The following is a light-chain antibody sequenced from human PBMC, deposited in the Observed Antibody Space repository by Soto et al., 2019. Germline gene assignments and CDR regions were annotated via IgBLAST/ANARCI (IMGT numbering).Light chain of an antibody. V-gene: IGKV3-11*01. CDR1: QSVSSY. CDR3: QQPSNWPPYT. Sequence: EIVLTQSPATLSLSPGERATLSCRASQSVSSYLAWYQQKPGQAPRLLIYDASNRATGIPARFSGSGSGTDVTLTISSLAPEDFAVYYCQQPSNWPPYTFGQGTTLEIK. CDR2: DAS. J-gene: IGKJ2*01.